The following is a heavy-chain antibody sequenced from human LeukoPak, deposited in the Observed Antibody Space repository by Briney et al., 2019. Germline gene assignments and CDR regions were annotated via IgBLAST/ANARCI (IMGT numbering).Heavy chain of an antibody. CDR3: ARLAQWLVRGRFDY. D-gene: IGHD6-19*01. CDR1: GGSFSGYY. Sequence: SETLSPTCAVYGGSFSGYYWSWIRHPPGKGLEWIGEINHSGSTNYNPSLKSRVTISVDTSKNQFSLKLSSVTAADTAVYYCARLAQWLVRGRFDYWGQGTLVTVSS. V-gene: IGHV4-34*01. CDR2: INHSGST. J-gene: IGHJ4*02.